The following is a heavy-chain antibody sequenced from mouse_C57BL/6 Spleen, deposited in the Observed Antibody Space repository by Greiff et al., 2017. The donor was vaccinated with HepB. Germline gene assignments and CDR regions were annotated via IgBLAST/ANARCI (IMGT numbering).Heavy chain of an antibody. J-gene: IGHJ4*01. Sequence: QVQLQQPGAELVKPGASVKLSCKASGYTFTSYWMHWVKQRPGQGLEWIGMIHPNSGSTNYNEKFKSKATLTVDKSSSTAYMQLSSLTSEDSAVDYCARGEVPYYAMDYWGQGTSVTVSS. D-gene: IGHD2-14*01. CDR2: IHPNSGST. V-gene: IGHV1-64*01. CDR1: GYTFTSYW. CDR3: ARGEVPYYAMDY.